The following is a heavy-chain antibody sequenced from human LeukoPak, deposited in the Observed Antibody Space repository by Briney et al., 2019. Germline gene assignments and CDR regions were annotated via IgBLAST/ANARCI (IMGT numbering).Heavy chain of an antibody. CDR2: IKSKSDGGTT. V-gene: IGHV3-15*01. Sequence: PGGSLRLSCAASGFTFSNAWMNWARQAPGKGLEWVGHIKSKSDGGTTDYAAPVKGRFTISRDDSKNTLYLQMNSLKTEDTAVYHCATEYCTSTSCYNYFQDWGQGTLVTVAS. D-gene: IGHD2-2*02. CDR3: ATEYCTSTSCYNYFQD. J-gene: IGHJ1*01. CDR1: GFTFSNAW.